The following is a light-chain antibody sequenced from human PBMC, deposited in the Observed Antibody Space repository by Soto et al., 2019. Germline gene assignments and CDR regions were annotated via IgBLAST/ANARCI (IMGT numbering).Light chain of an antibody. CDR3: SSYTSSRAYV. Sequence: QSVLTQPASVSGSPAQSITISCTGTSSDVGGYNYVSWYQQQSGKAPKLMIHEVSNRPSVVSNRFSGSKSGNTASLTISGLQAEDEADYYCSSYTSSRAYVFGIGTKLTVL. V-gene: IGLV2-14*01. CDR1: SSDVGGYNY. J-gene: IGLJ1*01. CDR2: EVS.